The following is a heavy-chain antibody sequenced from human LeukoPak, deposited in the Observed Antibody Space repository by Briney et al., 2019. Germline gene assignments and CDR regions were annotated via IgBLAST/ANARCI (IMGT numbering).Heavy chain of an antibody. J-gene: IGHJ1*01. CDR2: IIPIFGTA. D-gene: IGHD4-23*01. CDR1: GYTFSNHW. V-gene: IGHV1-69*06. CDR3: ATQTTVVTTKYFQH. Sequence: ASVKVSCKASGYTFSNHWMHWVRQVPGQGLEWMGGIIPIFGTANYAQKFQGRVTITADKSTSTAYMELSSLRSEDTAVYYCATQTTVVTTKYFQHWGQGTLVTVSS.